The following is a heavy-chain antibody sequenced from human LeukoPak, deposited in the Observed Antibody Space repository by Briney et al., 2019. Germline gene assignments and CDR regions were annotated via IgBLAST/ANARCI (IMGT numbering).Heavy chain of an antibody. D-gene: IGHD2-15*01. J-gene: IGHJ5*02. CDR1: GFTFSSYW. V-gene: IGHV3-7*01. CDR2: IKQDGSEK. Sequence: GGSLRLSCAASGFTFSSYWMSWVRQAPGKGLEWVANIKQDGSEKYYVDSVKGRFTISRDNAKNSLYLQMNSLRAEDTAVYYCARDRVVVVATLRFDPWGQGTLVTVSS. CDR3: ARDRVVVVATLRFDP.